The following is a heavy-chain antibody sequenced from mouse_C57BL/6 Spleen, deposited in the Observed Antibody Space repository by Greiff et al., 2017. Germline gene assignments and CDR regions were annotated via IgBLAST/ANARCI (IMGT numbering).Heavy chain of an antibody. V-gene: IGHV2-2*01. CDR3: ARNGEYGNYAMDY. CDR1: GFSLTSYG. D-gene: IGHD1-1*02. Sequence: VKLVESGPGLVQPSQSLSITCTVSGFSLTSYGVHWVRQSPGKGLEWLGVIWSGGSTDYNAAFISRLSISKDNSKSQVFFKMNSLQADDTAIYYCARNGEYGNYAMDYWGQGTSVTVSS. J-gene: IGHJ4*01. CDR2: IWSGGST.